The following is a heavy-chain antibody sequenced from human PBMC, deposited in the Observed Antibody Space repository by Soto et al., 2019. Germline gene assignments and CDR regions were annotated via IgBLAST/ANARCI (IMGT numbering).Heavy chain of an antibody. CDR2: IYHSGST. CDR1: GGSISSGGYS. Sequence: PSETLSLTCAVSGGSISSGGYSWSWIRQPPGKGLEWIGYIYHSGSTYYNPSLKSRVTISVDRSKNQFSLKLSAVTAADTAVYYCARGGYCSSTSCFHYYYGMDVWGQGTTVTVSS. CDR3: ARGGYCSSTSCFHYYYGMDV. D-gene: IGHD2-2*01. J-gene: IGHJ6*02. V-gene: IGHV4-30-2*01.